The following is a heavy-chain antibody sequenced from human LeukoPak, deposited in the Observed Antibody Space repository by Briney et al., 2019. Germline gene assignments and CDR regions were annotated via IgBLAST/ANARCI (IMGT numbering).Heavy chain of an antibody. J-gene: IGHJ4*02. V-gene: IGHV3-48*03. CDR3: ASPTVRRDY. CDR1: GFPFSSYE. D-gene: IGHD4-17*01. Sequence: GGSLRLSCAASGFPFSSYEMNWVRQAPGKGLEWVSYISSSGSTIYYADSVKGRFTISRDNAKNSLYLQMNSLRAEDTAVYYCASPTVRRDYWGQGTLVTVSS. CDR2: ISSSGSTI.